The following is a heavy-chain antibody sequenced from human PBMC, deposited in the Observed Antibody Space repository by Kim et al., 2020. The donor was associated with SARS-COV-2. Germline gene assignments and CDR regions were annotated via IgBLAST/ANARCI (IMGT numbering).Heavy chain of an antibody. V-gene: IGHV3-49*03. CDR1: GFTFGDYA. CDR2: IRSKAYGGTT. J-gene: IGHJ4*02. CDR3: SGSYGKGFDY. D-gene: IGHD1-26*01. Sequence: GGSLRLSCTASGFTFGDYAMSWFRQAPGKGLEWVGFIRSKAYGGTTEYAASVKGRFTISRDNSKTIAYLQMSSLKTEDTAVYYCSGSYGKGFDYWGQGTLVTVSS.